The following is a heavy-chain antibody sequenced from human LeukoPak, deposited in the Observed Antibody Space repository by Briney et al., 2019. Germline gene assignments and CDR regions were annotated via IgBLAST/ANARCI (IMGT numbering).Heavy chain of an antibody. CDR3: ARAKKDEDAFDI. CDR2: IYYSGST. CDR1: GGSISSYY. V-gene: IGHV4-59*01. J-gene: IGHJ3*02. Sequence: SGTLSLTCTVSGGSISSYYWSWIRQPPGKGLEWIGYIYYSGSTNYNPSLKSRVTISVDTSKNQFSLKLSSVTAADTAVYSCARAKKDEDAFDIWGQGTMVTVSS.